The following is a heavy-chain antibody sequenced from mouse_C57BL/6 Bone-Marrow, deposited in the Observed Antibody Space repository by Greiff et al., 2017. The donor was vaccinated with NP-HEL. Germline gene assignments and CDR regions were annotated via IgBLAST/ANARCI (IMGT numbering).Heavy chain of an antibody. CDR1: GFTFSDYY. Sequence: DVMLVESAGGLVQPGSSMKLSCTASGFTFSDYYMAWVRQVPEKGLEWVAYINYDGSSTYYLDSLKSRFIISRDNAKNMLYLQMSSLKSEDTATYYCAREGLCYAMDDWGQGTSVTVSS. CDR3: AREGLCYAMDD. V-gene: IGHV5-16*01. J-gene: IGHJ4*01. D-gene: IGHD3-3*01. CDR2: INYDGSST.